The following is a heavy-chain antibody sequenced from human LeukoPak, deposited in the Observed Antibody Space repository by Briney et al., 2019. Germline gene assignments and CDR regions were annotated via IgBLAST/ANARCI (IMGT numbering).Heavy chain of an antibody. Sequence: GESLKISCKGSGYSYTSYWIAWVRQMPGKGLEWMGIIFPGDSDTTYSPSFQGQVTISADKSISTAYLQWSSLRASDTAMYYCARLGYCTGTSCGRDDLYFDYWGQGTLVTVSS. J-gene: IGHJ4*02. CDR3: ARLGYCTGTSCGRDDLYFDY. CDR2: IFPGDSDT. CDR1: GYSYTSYW. V-gene: IGHV5-51*01. D-gene: IGHD2-8*02.